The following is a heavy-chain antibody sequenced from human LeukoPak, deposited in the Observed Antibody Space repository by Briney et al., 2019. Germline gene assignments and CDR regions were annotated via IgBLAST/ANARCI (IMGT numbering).Heavy chain of an antibody. Sequence: RTGGSLRLSCAASGFTFSSYAMHWVRQAPGKGLEWVAVISYDGSNKYYADSVKGRFTISRDNSKNTLYLQVNSLRAEDTAVYYCASGTKEQLAPPPDYWGQGTLVTVSS. CDR3: ASGTKEQLAPPPDY. CDR2: ISYDGSNK. D-gene: IGHD6-6*01. CDR1: GFTFSSYA. V-gene: IGHV3-30-3*01. J-gene: IGHJ4*02.